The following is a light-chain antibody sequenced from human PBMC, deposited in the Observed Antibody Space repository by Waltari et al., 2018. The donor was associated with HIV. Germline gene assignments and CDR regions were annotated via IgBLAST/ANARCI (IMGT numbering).Light chain of an antibody. CDR2: GAS. CDR3: QQYHSWPPLT. Sequence: VMTQSPVTLSVSPGETATLSCRARHSASVNVAWYQQKPGQAPRLLIYGASTRATGIPARFSGSGSGTEFSLTISSVQYDDFAVYYCQQYHSWPPLTFGGGTKVEIK. CDR1: HSASVN. J-gene: IGKJ4*01. V-gene: IGKV3-15*01.